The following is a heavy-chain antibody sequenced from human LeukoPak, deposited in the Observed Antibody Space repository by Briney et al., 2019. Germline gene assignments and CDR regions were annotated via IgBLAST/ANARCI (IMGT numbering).Heavy chain of an antibody. Sequence: PSETLSLTCAVYGGSFSGYYWSWIRQPPGKGLEWIGEINHSGSTNYNPSLKSRVTISVDTSKNQFSLKLSSVTAADMAVYYCARGRLLWFGELLFAMPFDYWGQGTLVTVSS. D-gene: IGHD3-10*01. V-gene: IGHV4-34*01. CDR1: GGSFSGYY. J-gene: IGHJ4*02. CDR3: ARGRLLWFGELLFAMPFDY. CDR2: INHSGST.